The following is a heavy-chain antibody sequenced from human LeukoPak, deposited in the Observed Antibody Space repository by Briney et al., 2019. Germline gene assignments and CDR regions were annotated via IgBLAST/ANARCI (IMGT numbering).Heavy chain of an antibody. CDR3: AKDNRNYGMDV. V-gene: IGHV3-30*04. CDR2: ISYDGSNK. CDR1: GFTFSSYA. J-gene: IGHJ6*02. Sequence: GGSLRLSCAASGFTFSSYAMHWVRQAPGKGLEWVAVISYDGSNKYCADSVKGRFTISRDNSKNTLYLQMNSLRAEDTAMYYCAKDNRNYGMDVWGQGTTVTVSS.